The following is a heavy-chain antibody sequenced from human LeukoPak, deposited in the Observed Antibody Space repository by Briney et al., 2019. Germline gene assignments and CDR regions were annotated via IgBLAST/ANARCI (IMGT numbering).Heavy chain of an antibody. CDR3: ARRGPADDSDSV. J-gene: IGHJ4*02. V-gene: IGHV4-39*07. CDR1: VGSISSSSNY. D-gene: IGHD1-26*01. CDR2: IYYSGRT. Sequence: SETLSLSCTVSVGSISSSSNYCGWIRHPPGKGLGWIRRIYYSGRTYYNPPLKSGATLSVDTPKNQFSLKLSSLTPAARALFYCARRGPADDSDSVWGQGNLVRVST.